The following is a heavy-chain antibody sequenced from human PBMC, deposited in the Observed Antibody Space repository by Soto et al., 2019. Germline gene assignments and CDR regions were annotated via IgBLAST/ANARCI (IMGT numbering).Heavy chain of an antibody. Sequence: GGSLRLSCAASGFTFSSYSMNWVRQAPGKGLEWVSYISSSSSTIYYADSVKGRFTISRDNAKNSLYLQMNSLKDEDTAVYYCARGDPYYDSLYYGMDVWRQGTTVTVSS. V-gene: IGHV3-48*02. CDR2: ISSSSSTI. J-gene: IGHJ6*02. D-gene: IGHD3-3*01. CDR1: GFTFSSYS. CDR3: ARGDPYYDSLYYGMDV.